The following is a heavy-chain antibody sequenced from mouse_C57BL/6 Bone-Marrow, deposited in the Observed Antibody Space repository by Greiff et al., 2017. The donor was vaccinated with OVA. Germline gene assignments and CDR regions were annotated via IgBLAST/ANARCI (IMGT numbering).Heavy chain of an antibody. Sequence: VKLVESGPELVKPGASVKISCKASGYTFTDYYINWVKQRPGQGLEWIGWIFPGSGSTYYNEKFKGKATLTVDKSSSTAYMLLSSLTSEDSAVYFCARIPHYYYAMDYWGQGTSVTVSS. CDR1: GYTFTDYY. CDR3: ARIPHYYYAMDY. D-gene: IGHD1-2*01. V-gene: IGHV1-75*01. J-gene: IGHJ4*01. CDR2: IFPGSGST.